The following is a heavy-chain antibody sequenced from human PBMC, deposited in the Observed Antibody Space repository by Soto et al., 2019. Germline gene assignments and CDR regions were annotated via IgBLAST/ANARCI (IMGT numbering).Heavy chain of an antibody. Sequence: QVQLQESGPGLVKPSETLSLTCTVSGGSISSYYWNWIRQPPGKGLEWIGYIYYSGSTNYNPSLKXRXTXXVHTSKNQFSLKLSSVTAADTAVYYCARDNPGFDPWGQGALVTVSS. V-gene: IGHV4-59*01. CDR1: GGSISSYY. J-gene: IGHJ5*02. CDR2: IYYSGST. CDR3: ARDNPGFDP.